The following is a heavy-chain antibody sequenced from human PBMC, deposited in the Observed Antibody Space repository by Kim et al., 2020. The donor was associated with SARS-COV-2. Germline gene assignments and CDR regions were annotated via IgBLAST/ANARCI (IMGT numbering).Heavy chain of an antibody. CDR3: ARDFLGAVAGTSDD. J-gene: IGHJ4*02. D-gene: IGHD6-19*01. CDR1: GFTFSSYW. Sequence: GGSLRLSCAASGFTFSSYWMSWVRQAPGKGLEWVANVKQDGGEKFYVGSVKGRFTISRDNAKNSLYLQMSSLRAEDTAVYYCARDFLGAVAGTSDDWGQGSMVTASS. CDR2: VKQDGGEK. V-gene: IGHV3-7*01.